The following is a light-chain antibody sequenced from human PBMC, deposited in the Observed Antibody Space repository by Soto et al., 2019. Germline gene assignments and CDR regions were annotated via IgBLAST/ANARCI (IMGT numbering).Light chain of an antibody. CDR2: DAS. Sequence: EIVMTQSPVTLSVSPGERATLSCRASQSVSSDLAWYQQKPGQAPKLLIYDASSRAPGIPARFSGSGSGTEFTLPLRGLQSADFAVYYCQQNNNRHPLPIGGAPKV. CDR3: QQNNNRHPLP. J-gene: IGKJ4*02. CDR1: QSVSSD. V-gene: IGKV3-15*01.